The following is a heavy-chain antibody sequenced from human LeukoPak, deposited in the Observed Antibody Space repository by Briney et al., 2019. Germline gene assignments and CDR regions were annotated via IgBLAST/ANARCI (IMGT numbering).Heavy chain of an antibody. CDR2: INAGNGKT. CDR3: AGGIWSSHNKDYYFDY. V-gene: IGHV1-3*01. CDR1: GYTFTNYA. J-gene: IGHJ4*02. Sequence: GASVKVSCKASGYTFTNYAMNWVRQAPGQRLEWMGWINAGNGKTKSSQRFQDRVTITRDTSASTAYMELNSLRSEDTAVYYCAGGIWSSHNKDYYFDYWGQGSLVTVSS. D-gene: IGHD2-21*01.